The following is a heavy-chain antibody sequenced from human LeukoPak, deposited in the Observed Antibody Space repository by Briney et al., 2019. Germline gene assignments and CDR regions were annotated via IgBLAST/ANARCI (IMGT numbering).Heavy chain of an antibody. CDR2: IKSKTDGGTT. D-gene: IGHD6-19*01. Sequence: PGGSLRLSCAASGFTFSNAWMSWVRQAPGKGLEWVGRIKSKTDGGTTDYAAPVKGRFTISRDDSKNTLYLQMNSLKTEDTAVYYCTTGWARFGVAGTILYYGMDVWGQGTTVTVSS. J-gene: IGHJ6*02. CDR3: TTGWARFGVAGTILYYGMDV. V-gene: IGHV3-15*01. CDR1: GFTFSNAW.